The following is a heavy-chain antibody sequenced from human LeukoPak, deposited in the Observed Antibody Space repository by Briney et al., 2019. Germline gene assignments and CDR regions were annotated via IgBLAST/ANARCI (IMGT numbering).Heavy chain of an antibody. CDR1: GYTFTSYD. D-gene: IGHD3-16*01. CDR3: ARIGGSADP. V-gene: IGHV1-8*01. J-gene: IGHJ5*02. Sequence: ASVKVSCKASGYTFTSYDINWVRQATGQGLEWMGWMNPNSSNTGYAQNFQARVTMTSNPSMSTAYMECSSLRSEDTAVYYCARIGGSADPWGQGTLVTVSS. CDR2: MNPNSSNT.